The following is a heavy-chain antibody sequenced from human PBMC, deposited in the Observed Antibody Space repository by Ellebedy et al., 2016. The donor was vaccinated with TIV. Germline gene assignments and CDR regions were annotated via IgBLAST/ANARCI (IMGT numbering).Heavy chain of an antibody. CDR2: IYYSGST. CDR1: GGSISSYY. V-gene: IGHV4-59*01. J-gene: IGHJ6*02. CDR3: ARDYAGGSGSASPPYYYYGMDV. Sequence: MPSETLSLTCTVSGGSISSYYWSWIRQPPGKGLEWIGYIYYSGSTNYNPSLKSRVTISVDTSKNQFSLKLSSVTAAETAVYYCARDYAGGSGSASPPYYYYGMDVWGQGTTVTVSS. D-gene: IGHD3-10*01.